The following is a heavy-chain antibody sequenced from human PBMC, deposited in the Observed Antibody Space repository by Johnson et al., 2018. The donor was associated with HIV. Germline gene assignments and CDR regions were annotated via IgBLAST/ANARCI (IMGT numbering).Heavy chain of an antibody. Sequence: VQLVESGGGLVKPGGSLRLSCAASGFTFDDYAMHWVRQAPGKVLEWVANIKQDGSEKYYVDSVKGRFTISRDNAKNSLYLQMNSLRAEDTAVYYCAKDRRDVYTSLGAFDIWGQGTLVTVSS. D-gene: IGHD5-24*01. J-gene: IGHJ3*02. V-gene: IGHV3-7*01. CDR3: AKDRRDVYTSLGAFDI. CDR2: IKQDGSEK. CDR1: GFTFDDYA.